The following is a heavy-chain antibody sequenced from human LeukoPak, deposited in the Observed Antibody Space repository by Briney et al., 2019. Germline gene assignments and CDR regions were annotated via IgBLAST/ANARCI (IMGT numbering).Heavy chain of an antibody. J-gene: IGHJ3*01. CDR1: GYTFTTYG. V-gene: IGHV1-18*01. CDR3: ARDFYHSGTNWYDVFDA. Sequence: ASVKVSCKASGYTFTTYGISWVRQAHGHGLEWMGWVRGNNGNTNYAQKLHGRVTMTTDTSTNTAYMELRSLRSDDTAVYYCARDFYHSGTNWYDVFDAWGQGAMVTVSS. CDR2: VRGNNGNT. D-gene: IGHD1-1*01.